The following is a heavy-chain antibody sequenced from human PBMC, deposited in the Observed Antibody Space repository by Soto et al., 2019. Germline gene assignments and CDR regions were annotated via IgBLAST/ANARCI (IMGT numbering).Heavy chain of an antibody. V-gene: IGHV1-46*01. CDR2: INPSGGGT. J-gene: IGHJ6*02. Sequence: AASVKVSCKASGYTFTSYYMHWVRQAPGQGLEWMGIINPSGGGTSYAQKFQGRVTMTRDTSTSTVYMELSSLRSEDTAVYYCAREGIAVGATLNGMDVWGQGTTVTVSS. CDR3: AREGIAVGATLNGMDV. CDR1: GYTFTSYY. D-gene: IGHD1-26*01.